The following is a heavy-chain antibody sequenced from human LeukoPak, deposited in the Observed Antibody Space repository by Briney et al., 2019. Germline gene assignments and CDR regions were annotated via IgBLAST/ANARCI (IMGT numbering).Heavy chain of an antibody. D-gene: IGHD6-13*01. Sequence: GGSLRLSCAASGFTFSDYYMSWIRQAPGKGLEWVSYISSSSSYTNYADSVKGRFTISRDNAKNSLYLQMNSLRAEDTAVYYCARLITPGGMGDYWGQGTLVTVSS. J-gene: IGHJ4*02. CDR1: GFTFSDYY. V-gene: IGHV3-11*06. CDR3: ARLITPGGMGDY. CDR2: ISSSSSYT.